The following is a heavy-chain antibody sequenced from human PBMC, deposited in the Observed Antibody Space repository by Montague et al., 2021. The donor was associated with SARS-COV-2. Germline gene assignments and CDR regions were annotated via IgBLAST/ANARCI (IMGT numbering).Heavy chain of an antibody. CDR3: ARETGLLSRASYGIDV. V-gene: IGHV4-59*01. CDR2: IYYSGST. Sequence: SETLSLTCTVSGGSISSYYWSWIRQPPGKGLEWIGYIYYSGSTNYNPSLKSRVTISVDTSKNQFSLKLSSVTAADTAVYYCARETGLLSRASYGIDVWGQGTTVTVSS. J-gene: IGHJ6*02. CDR1: GGSISSYY. D-gene: IGHD2-21*02.